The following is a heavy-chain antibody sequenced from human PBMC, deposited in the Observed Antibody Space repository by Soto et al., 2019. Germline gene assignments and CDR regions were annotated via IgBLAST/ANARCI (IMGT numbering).Heavy chain of an antibody. CDR3: ARQNGYSSGCANQH. J-gene: IGHJ4*02. Sequence: PSETLSLTCTVSGGSISSGDYYWSWIRQPPGKGLEWIGYIYYSGSTYYNPSLKSRVTISVDTSKNQFSLKLSSVTAADTAVYYCARQNGYSSGCANQHWGQRTLLTISS. D-gene: IGHD6-19*01. V-gene: IGHV4-30-4*01. CDR2: IYYSGST. CDR1: GGSISSGDYY.